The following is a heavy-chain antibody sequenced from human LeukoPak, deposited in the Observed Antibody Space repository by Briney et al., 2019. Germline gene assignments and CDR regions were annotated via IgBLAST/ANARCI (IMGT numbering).Heavy chain of an antibody. CDR1: GFTFTSSA. Sequence: SVKVSCKASGFTFTSSAMQWVRQARGQRLEWIGWIVVGSGNTNYAQKFQERVTITRDMSASTAYMELSSLRSEDTAVYYCGAIHYAQTGYFDYWGQGTLVTVSS. CDR2: IVVGSGNT. D-gene: IGHD1-1*01. J-gene: IGHJ4*02. V-gene: IGHV1-58*02. CDR3: GAIHYAQTGYFDY.